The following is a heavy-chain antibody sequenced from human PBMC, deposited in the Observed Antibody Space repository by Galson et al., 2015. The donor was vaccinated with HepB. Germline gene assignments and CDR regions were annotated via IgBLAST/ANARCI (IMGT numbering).Heavy chain of an antibody. Sequence: SLRLSCAASGFTFSSFAFHWVRQAPGKGLEWVAVISYDGGNKYYADSVKGQFTISRDNSKNTLYLQMNNLRAEDTAVYYCARSVYQLPPPTRFAMDVWGQGTTVTVSS. CDR3: ARSVYQLPPPTRFAMDV. CDR2: ISYDGGNK. J-gene: IGHJ6*02. V-gene: IGHV3-30*04. CDR1: GFTFSSFA. D-gene: IGHD2-2*01.